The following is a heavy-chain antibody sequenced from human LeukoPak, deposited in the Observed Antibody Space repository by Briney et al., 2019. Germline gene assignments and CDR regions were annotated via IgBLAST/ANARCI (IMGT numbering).Heavy chain of an antibody. V-gene: IGHV4-39*01. CDR2: MYYSGNT. CDR1: GDSVRTSNSY. D-gene: IGHD3-22*01. CDR3: ARHPHYYFDNTAR. Sequence: PSETLSLTCTVSGDSVRTSNSYWGWIRQPPGKGLEWIVSMYYSGNTYYNPSLKSRVAISVDTSKNQLSLRLSSVTAADTAVYYCARHPHYYFDNTARWGQGTLVTVSS. J-gene: IGHJ4*02.